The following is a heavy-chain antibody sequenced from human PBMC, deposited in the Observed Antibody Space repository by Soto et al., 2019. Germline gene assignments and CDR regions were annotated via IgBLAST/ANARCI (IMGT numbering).Heavy chain of an antibody. D-gene: IGHD6-13*01. Sequence: GGSLRLSCAASGFTFSSYAVSRFRQAPGKGLEWVSAISGSGGSTYYADSVKGRFTISRDNSKNTLYLQMNSLRAEDTAVYYCAYSSTPFDYWGQGTLVTVS. J-gene: IGHJ4*02. CDR2: ISGSGGST. CDR1: GFTFSSYA. V-gene: IGHV3-23*01. CDR3: AYSSTPFDY.